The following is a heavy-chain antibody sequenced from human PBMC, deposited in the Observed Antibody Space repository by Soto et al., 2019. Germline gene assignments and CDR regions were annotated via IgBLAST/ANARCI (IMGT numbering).Heavy chain of an antibody. CDR3: ARQTTYSSSWFDY. Sequence: SETLSLTCAISGLSISSDYYWTWIRQAAGKGLEWVGRIYSSGSASYNPSLKSRLTMSVDTSKNQITLKLTSVTAADTALYYCARQTTYSSSWFDYWGHGTLVTVSS. J-gene: IGHJ5*01. CDR2: IYSSGSA. CDR1: GLSISSDYY. V-gene: IGHV4-4*07. D-gene: IGHD6-13*01.